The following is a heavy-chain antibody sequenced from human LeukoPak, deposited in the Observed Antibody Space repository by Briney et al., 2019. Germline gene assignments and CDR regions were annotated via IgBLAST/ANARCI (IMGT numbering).Heavy chain of an antibody. D-gene: IGHD6-13*01. CDR1: GGSISSGGYY. J-gene: IGHJ4*02. V-gene: IGHV4-61*08. CDR2: IYHSGST. CDR3: ARGGSSSWFFDY. Sequence: SETLSLTCTVSGGSISSGGYYWSWIRQPPGKGLEWIGYIYHSGSTNYNPSLKSRVTISVDTSKNQFSLKLSSVTAADTAVYYCARGGSSSWFFDYWGQGTLVTVSS.